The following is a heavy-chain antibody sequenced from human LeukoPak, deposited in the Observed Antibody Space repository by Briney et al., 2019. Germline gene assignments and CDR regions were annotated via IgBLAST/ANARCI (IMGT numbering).Heavy chain of an antibody. J-gene: IGHJ1*01. CDR1: GFTFSSYW. V-gene: IGHV3-74*01. D-gene: IGHD3-22*01. Sequence: GGSLRLSCAASGFTFSSYWMHWVRQAPGKGLVGVSRIKSDGSTNYADSVKVRFTISRDNAKNTQSLQMHSLRAEDTGVYYCARAPSEIGGYYPEYFRHWGQGTLVTVSS. CDR3: ARAPSEIGGYYPEYFRH. CDR2: IKSDGST.